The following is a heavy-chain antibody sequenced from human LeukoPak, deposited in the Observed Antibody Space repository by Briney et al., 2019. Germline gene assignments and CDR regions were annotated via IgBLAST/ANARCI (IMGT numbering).Heavy chain of an antibody. Sequence: GASVKVSCKASGGTFSSYAISWVRQAPGQGLEWMGRIIPIFGIANYAQKFQGRVTITADKSTSTAYIELSSLRSEDTAVYYCAVSLLGLYYFDYWGQGTLVTVSS. CDR1: GGTFSSYA. D-gene: IGHD3/OR15-3a*01. J-gene: IGHJ4*02. V-gene: IGHV1-69*04. CDR2: IIPIFGIA. CDR3: AVSLLGLYYFDY.